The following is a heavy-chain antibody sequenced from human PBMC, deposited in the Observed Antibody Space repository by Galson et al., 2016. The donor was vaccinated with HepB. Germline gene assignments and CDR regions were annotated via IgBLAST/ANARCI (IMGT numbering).Heavy chain of an antibody. CDR1: GFSFSSSW. CDR3: ARDQSVAGPTTFDN. Sequence: SLRLSCAASGFSFSSSWMHWVRQVPREGLAWVSRINTDETNTLYADSVRGRFTISRDNAKKMLYLQMNSLRVEDTAVYYCARDQSVAGPTTFDNWGQGTLVTVSS. CDR2: INTDETNT. V-gene: IGHV3-74*03. J-gene: IGHJ4*02. D-gene: IGHD6-19*01.